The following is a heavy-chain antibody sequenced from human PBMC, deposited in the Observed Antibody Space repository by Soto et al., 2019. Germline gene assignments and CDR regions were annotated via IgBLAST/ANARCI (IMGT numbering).Heavy chain of an antibody. D-gene: IGHD2-2*01. J-gene: IGHJ4*02. CDR2: IWFDGSKR. Sequence: GGSLRLSCAASGFSFSSCGMHWVRQAPGKGLEWVAIIWFDGSKRYYAESVKGRFTVSRDNSKNTMYLQMTSLRVEDTAVYYCARDSCGVTNCYGHFDFWGQGSLVTVSS. CDR3: ARDSCGVTNCYGHFDF. CDR1: GFSFSSCG. V-gene: IGHV3-33*01.